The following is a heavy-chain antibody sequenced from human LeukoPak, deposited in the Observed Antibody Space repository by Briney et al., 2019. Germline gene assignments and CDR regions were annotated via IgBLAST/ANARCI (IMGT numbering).Heavy chain of an antibody. CDR1: GDTFSSYA. CDR3: ARSRSSGNYYGQEDS. V-gene: IGHV1-69*04. D-gene: IGHD1-26*01. CDR2: FIPFLDIP. J-gene: IGHJ4*02. Sequence: GASVKVSCKASGDTFSSYAISWIRQAPGQGLEWMGRFIPFLDIPNTAQKFLGRVTFTADKSTSTAYMELSSLRPDDTAAYFCARSRSSGNYYGQEDSWGQGTLVAVSS.